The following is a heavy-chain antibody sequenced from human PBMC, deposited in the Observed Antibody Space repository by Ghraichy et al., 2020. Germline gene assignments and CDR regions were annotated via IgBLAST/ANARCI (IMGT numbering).Heavy chain of an antibody. Sequence: SETLSLTCTVSGASIGSTTYYWGWIRLSPGKGLEWIGSAYFSGSTYYNPSLKSRVTVSVDTSRNQFSLSLRSVTAADTAVYYCARHAYCSTTACYWFDYWGRGTRVTVSS. J-gene: IGHJ4*02. CDR1: GASIGSTTYY. D-gene: IGHD2-2*01. CDR2: AYFSGST. CDR3: ARHAYCSTTACYWFDY. V-gene: IGHV4-39*01.